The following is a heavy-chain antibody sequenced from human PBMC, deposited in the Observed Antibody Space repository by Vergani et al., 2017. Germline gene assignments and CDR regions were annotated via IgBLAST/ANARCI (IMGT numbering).Heavy chain of an antibody. CDR1: GGSISSSSYY. CDR3: ARHPGRRYYYMDV. D-gene: IGHD3-10*01. CDR2: IYYSGST. V-gene: IGHV4-39*01. J-gene: IGHJ6*03. Sequence: QLQLQESGPGLVKPSETLSLTCTVSGGSISSSSYYWGWIRQPPGKGLEWIGSIYYSGSTYYNPSLKSRVTISVDTSKNQFSLKLSSVTAADTAVDYCARHPGRRYYYMDVWGKGTTVTVSS.